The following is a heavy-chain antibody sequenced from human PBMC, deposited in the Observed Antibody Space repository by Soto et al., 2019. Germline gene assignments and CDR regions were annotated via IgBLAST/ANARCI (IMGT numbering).Heavy chain of an antibody. CDR1: GGSFSGYY. Sequence: SETLSLTCAVYGGSFSGYYWSWIRQPPGKGLEWIGEINHSGSTNYNPSLKSRVTISVDTSKNQFSLKLSSVTAADTAVYYCARGTRDYYDSSGYNPFDYWGQGTLVTV. CDR2: INHSGST. CDR3: ARGTRDYYDSSGYNPFDY. D-gene: IGHD3-22*01. J-gene: IGHJ4*02. V-gene: IGHV4-34*01.